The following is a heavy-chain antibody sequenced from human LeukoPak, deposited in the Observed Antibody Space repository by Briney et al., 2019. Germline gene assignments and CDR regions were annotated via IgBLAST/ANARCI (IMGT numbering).Heavy chain of an antibody. CDR1: GFTFSSYG. J-gene: IGHJ1*01. V-gene: IGHV3-23*01. D-gene: IGHD3-22*01. Sequence: GGTLRLSCAASGFTFSSYGMSWVRQAPGKGREWVSAIRGSGGSTYYADSVKGRFTISRDNSKHTLYLQVNSLRAEETAVYYWAGRTVTQYYHGSSGFHLQYWGQGTLVTVSS. CDR2: IRGSGGST. CDR3: AGRTVTQYYHGSSGFHLQY.